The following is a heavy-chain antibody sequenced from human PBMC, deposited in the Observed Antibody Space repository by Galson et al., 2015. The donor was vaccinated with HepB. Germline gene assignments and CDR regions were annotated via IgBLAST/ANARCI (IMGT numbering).Heavy chain of an antibody. J-gene: IGHJ4*02. D-gene: IGHD1-14*01. CDR2: ISAPNGAP. CDR3: ARNASTGGFDF. Sequence: SVKVSCKASGYTFTTFPMHWVRKAPGQTLEWMESISAPNGAPKYSQKFQDRVTITSDTSANTAFMELSNLNSEDTAVYYCARNASTGGFDFWGQGALVTVSS. V-gene: IGHV1-3*01. CDR1: GYTFTTFP.